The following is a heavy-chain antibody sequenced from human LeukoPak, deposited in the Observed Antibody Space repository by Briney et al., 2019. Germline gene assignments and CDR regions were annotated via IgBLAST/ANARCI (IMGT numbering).Heavy chain of an antibody. CDR3: AREPYSSSWFDP. V-gene: IGHV4-4*07. Sequence: PSETLSLTCTVSGGSISSYCWSWIRQPAGKGLEWIGRIYTSGSTNYNPSLKSRVTMSVDTTKNQFSLKLSSVTAADTAVYYCAREPYSSSWFDPWGQGTLVTVSS. J-gene: IGHJ5*02. CDR2: IYTSGST. CDR1: GGSISSYC. D-gene: IGHD6-13*01.